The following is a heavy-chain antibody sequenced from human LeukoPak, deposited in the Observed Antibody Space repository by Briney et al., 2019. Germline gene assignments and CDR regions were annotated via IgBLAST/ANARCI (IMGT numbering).Heavy chain of an antibody. CDR2: INSDGSST. Sequence: GGSLRLSCAASGFTFSSYWMHWVRQAPGKGLVWVSRINSDGSSTSYADSVKGRFTISRDNAKNTLYLQMNSLRAEDTAVYYCARDMPYDFWSGYSMLSYYYGMDVWGQGTTVTVSS. CDR3: ARDMPYDFWSGYSMLSYYYGMDV. D-gene: IGHD3-3*01. CDR1: GFTFSSYW. V-gene: IGHV3-74*01. J-gene: IGHJ6*02.